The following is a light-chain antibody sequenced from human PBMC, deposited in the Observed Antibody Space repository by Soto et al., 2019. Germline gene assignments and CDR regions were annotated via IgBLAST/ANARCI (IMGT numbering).Light chain of an antibody. CDR1: SSDVGGYNY. V-gene: IGLV2-14*01. Sequence: QSALTHPASVTGSPGQAVTLSFTGTSSDVGGYNYVSWYQQHPAKAPKLMIYEVSNQPSGVSTRFSGSKSGNTATLTISVLQAEDEADYYCSSYTRSSTLLFGGGTQLSVL. J-gene: IGLJ7*01. CDR3: SSYTRSSTLL. CDR2: EVS.